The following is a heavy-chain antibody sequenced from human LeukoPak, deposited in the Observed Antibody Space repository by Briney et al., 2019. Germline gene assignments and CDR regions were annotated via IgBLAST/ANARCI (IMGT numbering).Heavy chain of an antibody. J-gene: IGHJ6*02. D-gene: IGHD6-13*01. CDR1: GFTFSSYG. CDR3: AKDRSSSWYEGPFNGMDV. V-gene: IGHV3-30*18. CDR2: ISYDGSNK. Sequence: GGSLRLSCAASGFTFSSYGMHWVRQAPGKGLEWVAVISYDGSNKYYADSVKGRFTISRDNSKNTPYLQMNNLRAEDTAVYYCAKDRSSSWYEGPFNGMDVWGQGTTVTVSS.